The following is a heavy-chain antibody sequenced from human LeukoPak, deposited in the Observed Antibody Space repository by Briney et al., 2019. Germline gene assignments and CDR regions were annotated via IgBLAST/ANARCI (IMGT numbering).Heavy chain of an antibody. V-gene: IGHV3-48*01. J-gene: IGHJ3*02. Sequence: PGGSLRLSCAASGFIFSSYSMNWVRQAPGKGLEWVSYISSSSSTIYYADSVKGRFTISRDNARNSLYLQMNSLRAEDTAVYYCAKEGASRSSWGAFDIWGQGTMVTVSS. CDR3: AKEGASRSSWGAFDI. D-gene: IGHD6-6*01. CDR1: GFIFSSYS. CDR2: ISSSSSTI.